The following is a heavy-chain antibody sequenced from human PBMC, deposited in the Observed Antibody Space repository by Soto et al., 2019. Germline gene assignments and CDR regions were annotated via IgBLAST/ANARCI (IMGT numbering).Heavy chain of an antibody. CDR1: GGSISNYY. CDR3: ARAYSGGATCSPHNWVSP. D-gene: IGHD2-15*01. V-gene: IGHV4-59*01. CDR2: IHYSGST. Sequence: QVQLQESGPELVKPSETLSLTCTVSGGSISNYYWSWIRQPPGKGLEWIGYIHYSGSTNHSPSLKCQVTISVDTAQIPFSPQRSSVTPAYTAVYYCARAYSGGATCSPHNWVSPWGQGTLVTVSS. J-gene: IGHJ5*02.